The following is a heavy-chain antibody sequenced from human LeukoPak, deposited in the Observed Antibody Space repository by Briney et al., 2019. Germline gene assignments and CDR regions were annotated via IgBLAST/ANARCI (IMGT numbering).Heavy chain of an antibody. D-gene: IGHD4-11*01. CDR3: ARAPDYPVPFDI. CDR1: GGSISSGDYY. CDR2: IYCGGST. J-gene: IGHJ3*02. V-gene: IGHV4-30-4*01. Sequence: PSQTLSLTCTVSGGSISSGDYYWSWIRQPPGKGLEWIGYIYCGGSTYYNPSLKSRVTISVDTSKNQFSLKLSSVTAADTAVYYCARAPDYPVPFDIWGQGTMVTVSS.